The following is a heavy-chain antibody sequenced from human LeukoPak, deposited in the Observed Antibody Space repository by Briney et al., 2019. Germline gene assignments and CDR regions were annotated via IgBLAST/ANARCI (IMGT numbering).Heavy chain of an antibody. Sequence: GGSLRLSCAASGFTVSSNYMSWVRQAPGKGLEWVGRIKSKTDGGTTDYAAPVKGRFTISRDDSKNTLYLQMNSLRAEDTAVYYCAKDVDTAMVYYFDYWGQGTLVTVSS. CDR2: IKSKTDGGTT. CDR3: AKDVDTAMVYYFDY. J-gene: IGHJ4*02. V-gene: IGHV3-15*01. D-gene: IGHD5-18*01. CDR1: GFTVSSNY.